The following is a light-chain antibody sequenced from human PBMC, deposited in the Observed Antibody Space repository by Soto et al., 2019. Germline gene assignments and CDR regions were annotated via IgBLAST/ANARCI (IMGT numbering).Light chain of an antibody. Sequence: DIQMTQSPSSLSASVGDRVTITCRASQTISNYLHWYQQSPGKAPNLLIYLASNLHSGVPSRFSGSGSGTDFTLTISRLQPEDVATYYCQQSYRAPKTFSQGTKVEIK. V-gene: IGKV1-39*01. J-gene: IGKJ1*01. CDR2: LAS. CDR1: QTISNY. CDR3: QQSYRAPKT.